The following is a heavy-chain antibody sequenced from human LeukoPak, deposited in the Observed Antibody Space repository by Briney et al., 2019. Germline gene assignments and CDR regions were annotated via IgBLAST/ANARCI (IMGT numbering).Heavy chain of an antibody. CDR2: ISYDGSNN. Sequence: GGSLRLSCAASGFTFSSYVMHWVRQAPGKGLEWVAVISYDGSNNHYADSVKGRFTISRDNSKNTLYLQMNSLRAEDTAVYYCAKDRFYDYVWGSYGDYWGQGTLVTVSS. D-gene: IGHD3-16*01. CDR1: GFTFSSYV. V-gene: IGHV3-30*04. CDR3: AKDRFYDYVWGSYGDY. J-gene: IGHJ4*02.